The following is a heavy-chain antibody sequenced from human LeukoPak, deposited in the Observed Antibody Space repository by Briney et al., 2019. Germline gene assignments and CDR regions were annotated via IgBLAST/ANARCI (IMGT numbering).Heavy chain of an antibody. J-gene: IGHJ6*03. Sequence: PGGSLRLSCAASGFTLSGSAIHWVRQASGKGLEWVGRIRSKANSYATEYAASVKGRFTISRDDSKNTAYLQMNSLKTDDTAVYYCTRRQRGITGTTDYYYMDVWGKGTTVTVSS. V-gene: IGHV3-73*01. CDR2: IRSKANSYAT. CDR3: TRRQRGITGTTDYYYMDV. D-gene: IGHD1-7*01. CDR1: GFTLSGSA.